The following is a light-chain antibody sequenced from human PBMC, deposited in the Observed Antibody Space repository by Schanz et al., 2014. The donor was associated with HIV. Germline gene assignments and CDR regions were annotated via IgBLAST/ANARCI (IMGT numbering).Light chain of an antibody. Sequence: QSALTQPRSVSGSPGQSVAISCTGTSSDVGGYNYVSWYQQHPGKAPKLMIYDVTDRPSGVSDRFSGSMSGNTASLTISGLQAEDEADYYCSSYISVNTWVFGGGTKLPVL. CDR2: DVT. CDR1: SSDVGGYNY. CDR3: SSYISVNTWV. V-gene: IGLV2-11*01. J-gene: IGLJ3*02.